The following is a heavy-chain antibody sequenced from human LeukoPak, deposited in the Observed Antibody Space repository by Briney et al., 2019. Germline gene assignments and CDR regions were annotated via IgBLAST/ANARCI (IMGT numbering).Heavy chain of an antibody. V-gene: IGHV3-33*01. CDR3: TRGEEGWYFDV. CDR1: GFTFSNYG. CDR2: ISYDESQE. J-gene: IGHJ2*01. Sequence: GGSLRLSCAASGFTFSNYGMHRVRQAPGRGLEWVAVISYDESQEYYVESVKGRFIISRDNSRKTVYLQMDSLRADDTAVYYCTRGEEGWYFDVWGRGTMVTVSS.